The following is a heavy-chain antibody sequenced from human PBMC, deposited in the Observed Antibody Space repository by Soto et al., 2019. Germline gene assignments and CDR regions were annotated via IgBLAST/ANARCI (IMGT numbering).Heavy chain of an antibody. CDR2: FDPEDGET. J-gene: IGHJ3*02. V-gene: IGHV1-24*01. CDR3: ATDPGRWLQFGAFDI. D-gene: IGHD5-12*01. Sequence: ASVKVSCKVSGYTLTELSMHWVRQAPGKGLEWMGGFDPEDGETIYAQKFQGRVTMTEDTSTDTAYMELSSLRSEDTAVYYCATDPGRWLQFGAFDIWGQGTMVPSPQ. CDR1: GYTLTELS.